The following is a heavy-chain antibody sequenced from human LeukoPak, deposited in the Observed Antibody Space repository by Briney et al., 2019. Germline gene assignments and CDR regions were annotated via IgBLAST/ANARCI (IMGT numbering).Heavy chain of an antibody. CDR2: IKQDGSEK. CDR1: GFTFSSYW. J-gene: IGHJ3*02. V-gene: IGHV3-7*01. Sequence: GGSLRLSCAASGFTFSSYWMSWVRQAPGKGLEWVANIKQDGSEKYYVDSVKGRFTISRDNAKNSLYLQMNSLRAEDTAVYYCARAGRYYDSSRWSDAFDIWGQGTMVTVSS. CDR3: ARAGRYYDSSRWSDAFDI. D-gene: IGHD3-22*01.